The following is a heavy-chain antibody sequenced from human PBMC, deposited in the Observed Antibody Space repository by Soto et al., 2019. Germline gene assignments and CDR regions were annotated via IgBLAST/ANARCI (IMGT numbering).Heavy chain of an antibody. CDR2: SNSDGTHT. J-gene: IGHJ4*02. CDR3: TRSPREWLRLGDCFDY. V-gene: IGHV3-74*01. D-gene: IGHD5-12*01. Sequence: PGGSLSLSCAASGFNFRSYWIHWVRQAPGKGLMWVSHSNSDGTHTSNADSVKGRSTISRDNAKITLFLQMNFLRAEDTAVYYGTRSPREWLRLGDCFDYWGQGTLVTVSS. CDR1: GFNFRSYW.